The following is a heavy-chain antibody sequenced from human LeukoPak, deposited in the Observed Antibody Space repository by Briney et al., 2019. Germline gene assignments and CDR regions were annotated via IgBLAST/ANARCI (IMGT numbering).Heavy chain of an antibody. V-gene: IGHV3-23*01. J-gene: IGHJ4*02. Sequence: GGSLRLSCAASGFTFSSYAMSWVRQAPGKGLEWVSIISGSGGSTYYADSVKGRFTISRDNSKNTLYLQMNSLRAEDTAVYYCAKSGSIAAAGYYFDYWGQGTLVTVSS. CDR1: GFTFSSYA. D-gene: IGHD6-13*01. CDR3: AKSGSIAAAGYYFDY. CDR2: ISGSGGST.